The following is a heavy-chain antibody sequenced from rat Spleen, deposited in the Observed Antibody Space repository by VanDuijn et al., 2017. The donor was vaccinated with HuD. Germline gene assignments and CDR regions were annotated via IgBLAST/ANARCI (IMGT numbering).Heavy chain of an antibody. CDR3: ARRAYYGYNSFDY. V-gene: IGHV5-25*01. CDR2: ISTSGGST. Sequence: EVQLVESGGGLVQPGRSMKLSCAASGFIFSNYDMAWVRQAPTKGLEWVASISTSGGSTYYRDSVKGRFTVSRDNAKSTLYLQMDSLRSEDTATYYCARRAYYGYNSFDYWGQGVMVTVSS. D-gene: IGHD1-9*01. CDR1: GFIFSNYD. J-gene: IGHJ2*01.